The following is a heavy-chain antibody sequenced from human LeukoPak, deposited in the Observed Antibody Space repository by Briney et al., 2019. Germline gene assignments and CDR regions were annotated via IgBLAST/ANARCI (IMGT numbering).Heavy chain of an antibody. V-gene: IGHV4-39*01. CDR1: GGSISSSSYY. Sequence: SSETLSLTCTVSGGSISSSSYYWGWIRQPPGKGLEWIGSIYYSGSTYYNPSLKSRVTISVDTSKNQFSLKLSSVTAADTAVYYCARARGPAWATAGSGRPPDYFDYWGQGTLVTVSS. CDR3: ARARGPAWATAGSGRPPDYFDY. J-gene: IGHJ4*02. D-gene: IGHD6-13*01. CDR2: IYYSGST.